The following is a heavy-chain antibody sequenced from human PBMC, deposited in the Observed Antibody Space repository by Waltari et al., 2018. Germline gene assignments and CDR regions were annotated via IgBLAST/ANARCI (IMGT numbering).Heavy chain of an antibody. D-gene: IGHD2-2*01. Sequence: EVQLVESGGGLVQPGGSLRLSCEASGFTFSRYWMSGVRQTPGEGLEWVAKINYYGSHKYYVDSVKGRFTISRDNAKNSVYLQMNSLRVDDTAMYYCAKSRGFEYWGQGTLITVSS. J-gene: IGHJ4*02. CDR3: AKSRGFEY. V-gene: IGHV3-7*01. CDR1: GFTFSRYW. CDR2: INYYGSHK.